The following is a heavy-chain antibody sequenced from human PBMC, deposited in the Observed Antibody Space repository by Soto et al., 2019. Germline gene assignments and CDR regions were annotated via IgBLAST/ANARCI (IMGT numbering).Heavy chain of an antibody. CDR2: ISSSSSYI. Sequence: GGSLRLSCAASGFTFSSYSMNWVRQAPGKGLEWVSSISSSSSYIYYADSVKGRFTISRDNAKNSLYLQMNSLRAEDTAVYYCARDSTGSTYYDFWSGYYDHWGQGTLVTAPQ. CDR3: ARDSTGSTYYDFWSGYYDH. V-gene: IGHV3-21*01. J-gene: IGHJ4*02. CDR1: GFTFSSYS. D-gene: IGHD3-3*01.